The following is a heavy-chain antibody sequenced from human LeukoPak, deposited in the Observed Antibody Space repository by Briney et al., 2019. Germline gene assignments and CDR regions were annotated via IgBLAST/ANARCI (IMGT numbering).Heavy chain of an antibody. J-gene: IGHJ4*02. CDR3: ARTPTVDQGPYYFDY. CDR1: GFTFSSDA. CDR2: ISRSSATT. Sequence: PGGSLRLSCGASGFTFSSDAMTWVRQAPGKGLEWVSVISRSSATTYYANSVKGRFTISRDNSKNTLYLQLNSLRAEDTAIYYCARTPTVDQGPYYFDYWGQGTLVTVSS. V-gene: IGHV3-23*01. D-gene: IGHD4-23*01.